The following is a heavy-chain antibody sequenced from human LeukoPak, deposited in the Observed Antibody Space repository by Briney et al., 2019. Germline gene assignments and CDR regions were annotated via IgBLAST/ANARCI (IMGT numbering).Heavy chain of an antibody. V-gene: IGHV3-33*01. CDR2: IWYDGSNK. D-gene: IGHD2-15*01. CDR1: GFTFSSYG. J-gene: IGHJ3*02. CDR3: AREYCSGGSCYSDAFDI. Sequence: SGGSLRLSCAASGFTFSSYGMHWVRQAPGKGLEWVAVIWYDGSNKYYADSVKGRFTISRDNAKNSLYLQMNSLRAEDTAVYYCAREYCSGGSCYSDAFDIWGQGTMVTVSS.